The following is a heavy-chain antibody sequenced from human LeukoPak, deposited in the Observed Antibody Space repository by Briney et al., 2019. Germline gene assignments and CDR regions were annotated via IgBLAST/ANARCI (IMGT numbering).Heavy chain of an antibody. V-gene: IGHV4-59*01. CDR1: GGSISSYY. D-gene: IGHD2/OR15-2a*01. CDR3: ARDVSPIY. J-gene: IGHJ4*02. CDR2: IYYSGST. Sequence: SETLSLICTVSGGSISSYYWSWIRQPPGKGLEWIGYIYYSGSTNYNPSLKSRVTISVDTSKNQFSLKLSSVTAADTAVYYCARDVSPIYWGQGTLVTVSS.